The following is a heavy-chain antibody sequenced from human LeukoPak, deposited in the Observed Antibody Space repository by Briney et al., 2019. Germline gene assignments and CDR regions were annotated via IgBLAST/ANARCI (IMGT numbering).Heavy chain of an antibody. D-gene: IGHD2-8*01. V-gene: IGHV3-30*02. CDR2: IRYDGSNK. Sequence: GGSLRLSCAASGFTFSSYGMHWVRQAPGKGLEWVAFIRYDGSNKYYADSVKGRFTISRDNSKNTLYLQMNSLRAEDTAVYYCARDLMGYAHRRGGFDYWGQGTLVTVSS. CDR3: ARDLMGYAHRRGGFDY. J-gene: IGHJ4*02. CDR1: GFTFSSYG.